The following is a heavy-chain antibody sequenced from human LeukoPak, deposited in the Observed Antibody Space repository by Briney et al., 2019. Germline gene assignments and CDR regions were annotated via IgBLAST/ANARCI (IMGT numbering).Heavy chain of an antibody. V-gene: IGHV3-11*01. Sequence: PGGSLRLSCAASGFSFSDYYMSWIRQAPGKGLEWVSYISSSGSTIYYADSVKGRFTISRDNAKNSLYLQMNSLRAEDTAVYYCARDSYSSSYFDYWGQGTLVTVSS. CDR2: ISSSGSTI. CDR1: GFSFSDYY. J-gene: IGHJ4*02. D-gene: IGHD6-6*01. CDR3: ARDSYSSSYFDY.